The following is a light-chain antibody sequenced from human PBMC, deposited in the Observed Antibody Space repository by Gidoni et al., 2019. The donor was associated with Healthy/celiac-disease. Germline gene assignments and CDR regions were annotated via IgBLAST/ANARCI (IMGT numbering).Light chain of an antibody. CDR3: QQYSSSRA. J-gene: IGKJ1*01. CDR1: QSVSCSY. Sequence: EIVLTLSPGTLSMSPGKRATLSCRASQSVSCSYLAWYQQKPGQAPRLLIYGASSRATGIPDRFSGSGSGTDFTLTISRLEPEDFAVYYCQQYSSSRAFGQGTKVEIK. CDR2: GAS. V-gene: IGKV3-20*01.